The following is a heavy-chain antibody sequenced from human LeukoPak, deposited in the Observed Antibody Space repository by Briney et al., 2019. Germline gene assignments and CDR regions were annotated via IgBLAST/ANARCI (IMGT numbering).Heavy chain of an antibody. CDR2: MNPNSGNT. J-gene: IGHJ4*02. V-gene: IGHV1-8*01. CDR1: GYTFTSYD. CDR3: ASSISGIAVAGY. Sequence: ASVKVSCKASGYTFTSYDINWVRQAAGQGLEWMGWMNPNSGNTGYAQKFQGRVTMTRNTSISTAYMELSSLRSEDTAGYYCASSISGIAVAGYWGQGTLVTVSS. D-gene: IGHD6-19*01.